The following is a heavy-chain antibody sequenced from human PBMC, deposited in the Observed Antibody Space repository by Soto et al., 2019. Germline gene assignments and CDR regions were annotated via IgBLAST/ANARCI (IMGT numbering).Heavy chain of an antibody. J-gene: IGHJ4*02. CDR2: MNPNSGNT. D-gene: IGHD7-27*01. CDR1: GYTFTSYD. Sequence: QVQLVQSGAEVKKPGASVKVSCKAAGYTFTSYDINWVRQATGQGFEWMGWMNPNSGNTGYTQKFQGRVTMTRDTSISTAFMELSSLRSEDTAVYYCARGPRNWGVDYWGQGTLVTVSS. CDR3: ARGPRNWGVDY. V-gene: IGHV1-8*01.